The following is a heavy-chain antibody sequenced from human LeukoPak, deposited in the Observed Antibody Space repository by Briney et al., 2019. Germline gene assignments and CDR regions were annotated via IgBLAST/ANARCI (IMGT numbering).Heavy chain of an antibody. CDR2: IYYSGST. CDR3: AGVGELGNPFDY. Sequence: SETLSLTCTVSGGSISSYYWSWIRQPPGKGLEWIGYIYYSGSTNHNPSLKSRVTISVDTSKNQFSLKLSSVTAADTAVYYCAGVGELGNPFDYWGQGTLVTVSS. V-gene: IGHV4-59*08. CDR1: GGSISSYY. D-gene: IGHD7-27*01. J-gene: IGHJ4*02.